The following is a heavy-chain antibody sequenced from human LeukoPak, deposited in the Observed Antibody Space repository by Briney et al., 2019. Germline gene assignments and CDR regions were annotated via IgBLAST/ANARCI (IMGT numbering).Heavy chain of an antibody. CDR3: ARGRGAYCGGDCPLDY. V-gene: IGHV1-18*01. CDR1: GYTFTNYG. CDR2: ISVHNGNT. D-gene: IGHD2-21*02. Sequence: ASVKVSCKASGYTFTNYGISRVRQAPGQGLECMGWISVHNGNTNYAQKFQGRVTMTRDTSTTTAHMELRSLRSDDTAVYYCARGRGAYCGGDCPLDYWGQGTLVTVSS. J-gene: IGHJ4*02.